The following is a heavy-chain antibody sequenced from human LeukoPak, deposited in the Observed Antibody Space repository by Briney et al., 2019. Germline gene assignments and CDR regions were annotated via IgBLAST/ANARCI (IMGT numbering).Heavy chain of an antibody. D-gene: IGHD6-13*01. CDR2: ISSSSFSI. CDR3: AKEGRAAAGTNWFDP. CDR1: GFTFSTYS. Sequence: PGGSLRLSCAASGFTFSTYSMNWVRQAPGKGLEWVSSISSSSFSIYYADSVKGRFTISRDNAKNSLYLQMNSLRAEDTALYYCAKEGRAAAGTNWFDPWGQGTLVTVSS. V-gene: IGHV3-21*04. J-gene: IGHJ5*02.